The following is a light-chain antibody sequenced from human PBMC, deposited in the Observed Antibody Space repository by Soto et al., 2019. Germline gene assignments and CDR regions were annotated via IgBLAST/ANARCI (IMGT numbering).Light chain of an antibody. Sequence: NFMLTQPHSVSESPGKTVTISCTRSSGSIASNYMQWYQQRPGSAPTTVIYEDNQRPSGVPGRFSGSIDSASNSASLTISGLKTEDEADYYCQSYDGNNQVFGGGTKLTVL. CDR1: SGSIASNY. CDR2: EDN. J-gene: IGLJ2*01. V-gene: IGLV6-57*04. CDR3: QSYDGNNQV.